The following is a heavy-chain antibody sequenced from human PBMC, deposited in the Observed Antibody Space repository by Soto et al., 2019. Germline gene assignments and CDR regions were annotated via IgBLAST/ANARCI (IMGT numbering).Heavy chain of an antibody. D-gene: IGHD5-12*01. J-gene: IGHJ6*02. V-gene: IGHV3-7*05. Sequence: PGGPLRLSXAAAGFTISSHCMSWVRQARGKGLEWVANLKQDGGEKHYVDSVEGRFSISRDNAKNSLHLQMNTLRAEDTAVYYCARVRRDGNTGYTMDVWGQGTTVTVSS. CDR2: LKQDGGEK. CDR3: ARVRRDGNTGYTMDV. CDR1: GFTISSHC.